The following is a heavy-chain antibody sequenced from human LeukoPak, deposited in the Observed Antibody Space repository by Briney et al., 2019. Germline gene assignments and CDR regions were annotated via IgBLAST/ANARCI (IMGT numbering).Heavy chain of an antibody. J-gene: IGHJ4*02. D-gene: IGHD3-22*01. Sequence: GGALRLSCATSGFTFNGSVMQWVRQASGKGLEWVGRIRSKANSYATAYGASMKGRFTISRDDSKNTAYLQVNSLKTEDTAVYYCWASGYIQGGPIFDYWGQGTLVTVSS. V-gene: IGHV3-73*01. CDR2: IRSKANSYAT. CDR3: WASGYIQGGPIFDY. CDR1: GFTFNGSV.